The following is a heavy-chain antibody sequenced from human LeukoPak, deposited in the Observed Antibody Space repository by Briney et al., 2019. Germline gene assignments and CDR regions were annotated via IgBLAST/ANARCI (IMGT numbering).Heavy chain of an antibody. D-gene: IGHD3-3*01. CDR2: IIPIFGTA. J-gene: IGHJ6*03. Sequence: ASVKVSCKASGGTFSSYAISWVRQAPGQGLEWMGGIIPIFGTANYAQKFQGRVTITADESTSTAYMELSSLRSEDTAVYYCARCITISSRGAYYYYYMDVWGKGTTVTVSS. CDR1: GGTFSSYA. V-gene: IGHV1-69*01. CDR3: ARCITISSRGAYYYYYMDV.